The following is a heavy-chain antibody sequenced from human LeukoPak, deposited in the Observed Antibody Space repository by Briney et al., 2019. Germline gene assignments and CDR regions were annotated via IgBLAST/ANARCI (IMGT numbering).Heavy chain of an antibody. CDR3: ARGQGTVTTH. Sequence: PSETLSLTCIVSGGSISSSSYYWGWIRQPPGKGLEWSGSMYYSGSTHYNPSLKSRVTISLDTSKPQFSLKLSSVTAADTAVYYCARGQGTVTTHWGQGTLVTVSS. V-gene: IGHV4-39*07. CDR1: GGSISSSSYY. CDR2: MYYSGST. D-gene: IGHD4-11*01. J-gene: IGHJ4*02.